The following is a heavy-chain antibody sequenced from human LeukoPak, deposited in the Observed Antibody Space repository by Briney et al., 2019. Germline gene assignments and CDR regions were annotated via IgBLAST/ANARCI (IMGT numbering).Heavy chain of an antibody. CDR2: ISSSSSYI. CDR1: GFTFSSYS. Sequence: GGSLRLSCAASGFTFSSYSMNWVRQAPGKGLEWVSSISSSSSYIYYADSVQGRFTISRDNAKNSLYLQMNSLRAEDTAVYYCARDRLAYCSSTSCYSRYNWFDPWGQGTLVTVSS. D-gene: IGHD2-2*01. CDR3: ARDRLAYCSSTSCYSRYNWFDP. J-gene: IGHJ5*02. V-gene: IGHV3-21*01.